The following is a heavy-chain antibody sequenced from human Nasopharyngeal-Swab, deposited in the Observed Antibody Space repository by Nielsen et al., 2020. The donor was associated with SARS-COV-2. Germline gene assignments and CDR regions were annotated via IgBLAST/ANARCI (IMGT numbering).Heavy chain of an antibody. CDR1: GGSISSYY. V-gene: IGHV4-59*01. CDR3: ARGERRAARPPGGYFDY. D-gene: IGHD6-6*01. Sequence: SETLSLTCTVSGGSISSYYWSWIRQPPGKGLEWIGYIYYSGSTNYNPSLKSRVTISVDTSKNQFSLKLSSVTAADTAVYCCARGERRAARPPGGYFDYWGQGTLVTVSS. CDR2: IYYSGST. J-gene: IGHJ4*02.